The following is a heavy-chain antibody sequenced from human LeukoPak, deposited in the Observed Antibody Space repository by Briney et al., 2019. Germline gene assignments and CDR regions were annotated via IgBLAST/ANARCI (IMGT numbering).Heavy chain of an antibody. D-gene: IGHD2-2*01. CDR1: GGSFSGYY. CDR3: ARWGRSSPAAFDI. V-gene: IGHV4-34*01. Sequence: PSETLSLTCAVYGGSFSGYYWSWIRQPPGKGLEWIGEINHSGSTNYNPSLKSRVTISVDTSKNQFSLKLSSVTAADTAVYYCARWGRSSPAAFDIWGQGTMVTVSS. J-gene: IGHJ3*02. CDR2: INHSGST.